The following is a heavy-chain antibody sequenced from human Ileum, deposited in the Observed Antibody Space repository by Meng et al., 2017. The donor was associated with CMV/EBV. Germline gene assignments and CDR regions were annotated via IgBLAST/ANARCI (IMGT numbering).Heavy chain of an antibody. D-gene: IGHD3-10*01. Sequence: GGSLRLSCAASGFTFSDYWMQWVRQAPGGGLVWVARISVGGSEAPSTKYADSVEGRFTISRDDAQSTLYLQMSSLRVDDTAVYYCARSTASGTDFWGWGQGTLVTVSS. CDR2: ISVGGSEAPST. CDR3: ARSTASGTDFWG. CDR1: GFTFSDYW. V-gene: IGHV3-74*03. J-gene: IGHJ4*02.